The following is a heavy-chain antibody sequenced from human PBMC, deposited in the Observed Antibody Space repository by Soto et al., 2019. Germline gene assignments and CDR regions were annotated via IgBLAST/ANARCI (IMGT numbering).Heavy chain of an antibody. CDR1: GGSSSGCD. D-gene: IGHD6-13*01. J-gene: IGHJ3*02. V-gene: IGHV4-59*08. CDR3: ARRYSSAFDI. Sequence: LTGAVTGGSSSGCDWSWIRQPPGKGLEWIGYIYYSGSTNYNPSLKSRVTISVDTSKNQFSLKLSSVTAADTAVYYCARRYSSAFDIWGQGTMVTVSS. CDR2: IYYSGST.